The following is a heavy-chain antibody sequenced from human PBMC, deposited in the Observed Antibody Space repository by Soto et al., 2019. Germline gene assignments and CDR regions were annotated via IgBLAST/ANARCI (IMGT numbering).Heavy chain of an antibody. CDR1: GDSISGSSYY. CDR3: ARQGKVVSPSGKFPF. Sequence: SETLSLTCTVSGDSISGSSYYWGWIRQPPGKGLEWIGNIHYSGSTYYNPSLKSRVTISVDTSKNHFSLKLSSVTAADTAVYYCARQGKVVSPSGKFPFWGQGTLVTVSS. J-gene: IGHJ4*02. CDR2: IHYSGST. D-gene: IGHD2-21*01. V-gene: IGHV4-39*01.